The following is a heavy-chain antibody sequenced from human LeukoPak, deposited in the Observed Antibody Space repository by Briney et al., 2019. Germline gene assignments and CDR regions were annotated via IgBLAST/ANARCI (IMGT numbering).Heavy chain of an antibody. Sequence: SVKVSCKASGGTFSSYAISWVRQAPGQGLEWMGGIIPIFGTANYAQKFQGRVTITADESTSTAYMELSSLRSEDTAVYYCARVVVVPAASAEYFQHWGQGTLVTVSS. D-gene: IGHD2-2*01. CDR3: ARVVVVPAASAEYFQH. CDR2: IIPIFGTA. CDR1: GGTFSSYA. J-gene: IGHJ1*01. V-gene: IGHV1-69*01.